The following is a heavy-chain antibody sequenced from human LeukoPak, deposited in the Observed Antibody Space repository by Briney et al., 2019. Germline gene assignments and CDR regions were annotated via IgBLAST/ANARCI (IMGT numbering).Heavy chain of an antibody. D-gene: IGHD3-10*01. J-gene: IGHJ4*02. CDR3: ARASMDRGVIITDIDH. V-gene: IGHV1-18*01. CDR1: GYTFTSYG. Sequence: ASVKVSCKASGYTFTSYGISWVRQAPGQGLEWMGWISAYNGNTNYAQKLQGRVTMTTDTSTSTAYMELRSLRSDDTAVYYCARASMDRGVIITDIDHWGQGTLVTVSS. CDR2: ISAYNGNT.